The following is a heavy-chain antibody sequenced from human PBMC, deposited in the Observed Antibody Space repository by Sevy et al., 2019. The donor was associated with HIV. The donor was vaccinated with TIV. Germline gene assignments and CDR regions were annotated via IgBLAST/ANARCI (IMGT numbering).Heavy chain of an antibody. Sequence: GGSLRLSCSASGFTFSSYAMHWVRQAPGKGLEYVSAISSNGGSTYYADSVKGRFTISRDNSKNTLYLQMSSLRAEDTAVYYCVKNLMITFGGVIATDYWGQGTLVFVSS. V-gene: IGHV3-64D*06. J-gene: IGHJ4*02. CDR1: GFTFSSYA. D-gene: IGHD3-16*02. CDR3: VKNLMITFGGVIATDY. CDR2: ISSNGGST.